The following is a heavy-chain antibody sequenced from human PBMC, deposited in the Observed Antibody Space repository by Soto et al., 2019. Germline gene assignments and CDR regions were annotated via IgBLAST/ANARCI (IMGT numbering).Heavy chain of an antibody. V-gene: IGHV3-30*03. CDR1: GFTFSSYG. D-gene: IGHD5-12*01. Sequence: LRVSCAASGFTFSSYGMHWVRQAPGKGLEWVAVISYDGSNKYYADSVKGRFTISRDNSKNTLYLQMNSLRAEDTAVYYCARDSRQYSGYDYFDYWGQGTLVTVSS. CDR2: ISYDGSNK. CDR3: ARDSRQYSGYDYFDY. J-gene: IGHJ4*02.